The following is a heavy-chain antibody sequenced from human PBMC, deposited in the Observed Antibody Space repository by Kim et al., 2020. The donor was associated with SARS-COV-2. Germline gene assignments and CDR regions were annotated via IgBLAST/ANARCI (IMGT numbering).Heavy chain of an antibody. CDR3: TRDPGLPNGMDV. CDR2: IYSGGDT. CDR1: GFTVSSDY. Sequence: GGSLRLSCAASGFTVSSDYMSWVRHVPGKGLEWVSVIYSGGDTYYADSVKGRFAVSRDNSKNTLYLQMNSLRADDTAVYYCTRDPGLPNGMDVWGQGTTVTVSS. D-gene: IGHD7-27*01. V-gene: IGHV3-66*02. J-gene: IGHJ6*02.